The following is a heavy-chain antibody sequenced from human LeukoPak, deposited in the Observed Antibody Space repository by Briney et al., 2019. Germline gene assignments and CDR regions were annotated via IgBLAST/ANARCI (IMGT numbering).Heavy chain of an antibody. V-gene: IGHV4-39*01. CDR3: ARLVRATDYFDY. J-gene: IGHJ4*02. Sequence: KASETLSLTCTVSGGSISSSTYYWGWLRQPPGKGLEWIGSFYYTGSTYYNPSLESRVTISVDTSKNQFSLKVNSVTAADTAVFYCARLVRATDYFDYWGQGTLVTVSS. CDR2: FYYTGST. D-gene: IGHD1-26*01. CDR1: GGSISSSTYY.